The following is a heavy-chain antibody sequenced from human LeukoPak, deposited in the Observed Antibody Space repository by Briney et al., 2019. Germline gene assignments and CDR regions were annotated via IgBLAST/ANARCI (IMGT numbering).Heavy chain of an antibody. V-gene: IGHV3-23*01. J-gene: IGHJ6*03. CDR1: GFTFSRFW. Sequence: PGGSLRLSCVASGFTFSRFWMSWVRQAPGKGLEWVSAISGSGGTTYYADSVKGRFTISRDNSKNTLSLQMNSLRAEDTAVYYCAKGYSYYYCMDVWGKGTTVTVSS. CDR3: AKGYSYYYCMDV. CDR2: ISGSGGTT.